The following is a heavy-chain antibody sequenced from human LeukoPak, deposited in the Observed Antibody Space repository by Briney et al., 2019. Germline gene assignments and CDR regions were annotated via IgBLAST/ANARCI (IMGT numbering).Heavy chain of an antibody. D-gene: IGHD3-22*01. CDR3: ARDRIPNYYDSSDYD. J-gene: IGHJ4*02. CDR2: ISAYNGNT. CDR1: GYTFTSYG. Sequence: ASVKVSCKASGYTFTSYGISWVRQAPGQGLEWMGWISAYNGNTNYAQKLQGRVTMTTDTSTSTAYMELRSLRSDDTAVYYCARDRIPNYYDSSDYDWGQGTLVTVSS. V-gene: IGHV1-18*01.